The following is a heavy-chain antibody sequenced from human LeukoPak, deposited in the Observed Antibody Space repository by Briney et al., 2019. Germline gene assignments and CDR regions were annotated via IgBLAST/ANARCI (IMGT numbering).Heavy chain of an antibody. J-gene: IGHJ6*02. V-gene: IGHV4-38-2*02. CDR1: GYSISSGYY. Sequence: PETLSLTCTVSGYSISSGYYWGWIRQPPGKGLEWIGSIYHSGSTYYNPSLKSRVTISVDTSKNQFSLKLSSVTAADTAVYYCARGYGMDVWGQGTTVTVSS. CDR2: IYHSGST. CDR3: ARGYGMDV.